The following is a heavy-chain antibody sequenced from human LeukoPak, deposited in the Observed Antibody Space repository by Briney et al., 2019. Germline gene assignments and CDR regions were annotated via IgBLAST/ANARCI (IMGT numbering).Heavy chain of an antibody. CDR2: IYYSWST. CDR3: ARDNYGSGSLLLDNWFDP. J-gene: IGHJ5*02. Sequence: PSDTPSLTCTVSGGSISSYYWIWIRQPPGKGLEWIGYIYYSWSTNYNLSLKSRVTISVDTSKNQFSLKLSSVTAADTAVYYCARDNYGSGSLLLDNWFDPWGQGTLVTVSS. D-gene: IGHD3-10*01. V-gene: IGHV4-59*01. CDR1: GGSISSYY.